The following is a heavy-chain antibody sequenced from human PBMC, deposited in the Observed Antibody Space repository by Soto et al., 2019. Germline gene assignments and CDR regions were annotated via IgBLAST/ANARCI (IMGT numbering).Heavy chain of an antibody. CDR3: VGNGYYSLDV. Sequence: SETLSLTCAVSGDSISGSRWWSWVRQSPGKGLDWIGEVYHTGTTRYNPSLKSRVTISVDTSRNHFSLNLNSLTAADTAVYYCVGNGYYSLDVWGQGTTVTVSS. CDR1: GDSISGSRW. D-gene: IGHD4-17*01. J-gene: IGHJ6*02. V-gene: IGHV4-4*02. CDR2: VYHTGTT.